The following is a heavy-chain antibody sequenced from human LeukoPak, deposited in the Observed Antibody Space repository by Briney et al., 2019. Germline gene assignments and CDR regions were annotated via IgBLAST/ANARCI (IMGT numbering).Heavy chain of an antibody. D-gene: IGHD3-10*01. V-gene: IGHV3-21*01. CDR2: ISSGSTYI. Sequence: PGGSLRLSCTASGFTFSSYSMNWVRQAPGKGLQWVSSISSGSTYIYYADSVKGRFTISRDNTKNSLCLQMNSLRGEDTAVYYCARGDGATPPDAFDVWGQGTMVTVSS. CDR3: ARGDGATPPDAFDV. CDR1: GFTFSSYS. J-gene: IGHJ3*01.